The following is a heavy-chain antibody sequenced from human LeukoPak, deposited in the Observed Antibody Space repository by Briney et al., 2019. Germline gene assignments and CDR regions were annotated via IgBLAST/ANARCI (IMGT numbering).Heavy chain of an antibody. V-gene: IGHV4-30-4*02. J-gene: IGHJ3*02. Sequence: SETLSLTCTVSGGSISSGDYYWSWIRQPPGKGLEWIGYIYYSGSTYYNPSLKSRVTISVDTSKNQFSLKLISVTAADTAVYYCARAGATDAFDIWGQGTMVTVSS. CDR1: GGSISSGDYY. D-gene: IGHD1-26*01. CDR3: ARAGATDAFDI. CDR2: IYYSGST.